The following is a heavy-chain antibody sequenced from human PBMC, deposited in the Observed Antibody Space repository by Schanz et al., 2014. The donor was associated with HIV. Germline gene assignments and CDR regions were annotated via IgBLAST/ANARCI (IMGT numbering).Heavy chain of an antibody. CDR2: IWYDGSNK. Sequence: VQLLESGGGLVQPGGSLRLSCAASGFMFSSYGMGWVRQAPGKGLEWVAVIWYDGSNKYYADSVKGRFTISRDNSKKTLYLQMNSLRAEDTAVYYCARGEAITYYYHYYGMDVWGQGTTVTVSS. CDR3: ARGEAITYYYHYYGMDV. D-gene: IGHD1-20*01. V-gene: IGHV3-33*08. CDR1: GFMFSSYG. J-gene: IGHJ6*02.